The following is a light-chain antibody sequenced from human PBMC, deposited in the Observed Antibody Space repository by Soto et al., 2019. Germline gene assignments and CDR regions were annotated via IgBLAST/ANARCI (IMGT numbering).Light chain of an antibody. CDR1: SGYVGSYNL. V-gene: IGLV2-23*01. J-gene: IGLJ1*01. CDR2: EDI. Sequence: QSALAQPASVSGSPGQSITISCTGTSGYVGSYNLVSWYQQLPGKAPKLMIFEDIKRPSGVSNRFSGSKSGNTASLTISGLQAEDEADYYCCSYAGSFTYVFGTGTKVTVL. CDR3: CSYAGSFTYV.